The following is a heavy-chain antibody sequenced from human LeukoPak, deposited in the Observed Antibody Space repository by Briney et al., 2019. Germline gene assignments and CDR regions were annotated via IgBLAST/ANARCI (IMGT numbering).Heavy chain of an antibody. CDR2: IHDSGST. Sequence: SETLSLTCTVSGGSVSRYYWSWIRQSPGKGLEWIGYIHDSGSTNSNPSLKSRVTISMDTSKNQVSLKLTSVTAADTALHYCARGERNGPDYWGQGTVVSVSS. J-gene: IGHJ4*02. V-gene: IGHV4-59*02. CDR1: GGSVSRYY. D-gene: IGHD2-8*01. CDR3: ARGERNGPDY.